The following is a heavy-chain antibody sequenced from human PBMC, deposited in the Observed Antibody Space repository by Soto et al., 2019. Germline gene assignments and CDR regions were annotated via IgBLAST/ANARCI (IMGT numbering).Heavy chain of an antibody. Sequence: GGSLRLSCAASGFTFDDYAMHWVRQAPGKGLEWVSGISWNSGSIGYADSVKGRFTISRDNAKNSLYLQMNSLRAEDTALYYCAKDLNWGKSHFDLWGRGTLVTVSS. CDR1: GFTFDDYA. V-gene: IGHV3-9*01. CDR2: ISWNSGSI. J-gene: IGHJ2*01. D-gene: IGHD7-27*01. CDR3: AKDLNWGKSHFDL.